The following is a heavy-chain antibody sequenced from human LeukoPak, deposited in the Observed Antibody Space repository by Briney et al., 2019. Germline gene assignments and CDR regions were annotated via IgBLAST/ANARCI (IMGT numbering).Heavy chain of an antibody. CDR3: ARHFGSHDSRLYGMDV. CDR2: ILYSGST. CDR1: GASLNSDSYL. V-gene: IGHV4-39*01. J-gene: IGHJ6*02. D-gene: IGHD3-22*01. Sequence: SETLSLTCTVSGASLNSDSYLWAWIRQPPGKGLDWIGSILYSGSTYYSPSLKSRVTISVDTSKNQFSLKVSSVTAADTAVYYCARHFGSHDSRLYGMDVWGQGTTVTVSS.